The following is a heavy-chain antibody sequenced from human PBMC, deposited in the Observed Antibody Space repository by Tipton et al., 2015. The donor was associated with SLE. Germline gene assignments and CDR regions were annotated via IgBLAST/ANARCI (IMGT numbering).Heavy chain of an antibody. V-gene: IGHV4-59*07. J-gene: IGHJ4*02. D-gene: IGHD1-1*01. CDR2: IYYSGST. Sequence: TLFLTCTVSGGSISSYYWSWIRQPPGKGLEWIGYIYYSGSTYYNPSLKSRVTISVDTSKNQFSLKLSSVTAADTAVYYCAGGQLERRRFDYWGQGTLVTVSS. CDR3: AGGQLERRRFDY. CDR1: GGSISSYY.